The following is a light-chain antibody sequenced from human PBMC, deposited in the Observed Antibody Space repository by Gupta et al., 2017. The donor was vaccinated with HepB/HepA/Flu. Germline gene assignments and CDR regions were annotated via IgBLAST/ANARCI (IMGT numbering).Light chain of an antibody. J-gene: IGKJ5*01. CDR3: HQRSNWPIT. Sequence: PATLSLSPGERATLSCRASQSVSSYLAWYQQKPGQAPRLLIYDVSKRATGIPARFSGSGSGTDFTLTISSLEPEDFAVYYCHQRSNWPITFGQGTRLEIK. CDR1: QSVSSY. V-gene: IGKV3-11*01. CDR2: DVS.